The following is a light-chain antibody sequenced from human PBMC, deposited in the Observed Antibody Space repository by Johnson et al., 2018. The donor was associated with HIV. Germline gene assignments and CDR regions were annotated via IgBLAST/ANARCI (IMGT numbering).Light chain of an antibody. V-gene: IGLV1-51*01. CDR2: DNN. Sequence: QSVLTQPPSVSAAPGQKVTVSCSGSNTNIGNDFVSWYQQLPGKAPRLLIYDNNKRPSGIPDRFSGSKSGTSATLGITGLQTGDEADYYCGTWDTSLSAGGVFGTGTKVTV. J-gene: IGLJ1*01. CDR1: NTNIGNDF. CDR3: GTWDTSLSAGGV.